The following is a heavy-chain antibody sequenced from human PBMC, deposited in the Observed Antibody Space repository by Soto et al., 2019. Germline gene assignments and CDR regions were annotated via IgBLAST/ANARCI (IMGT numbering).Heavy chain of an antibody. Sequence: GGSLRLSCAASGFTFSSYAMSWVRQAPGKGLEWVSAISGSGGSTYYADSVKGRFTISRDNSKNTLYLQMNSLRAGDTAVYYCLHPDLLWFGEFQSPPVFDYWGQGTLVTVSS. CDR2: ISGSGGST. D-gene: IGHD3-10*01. CDR3: LHPDLLWFGEFQSPPVFDY. J-gene: IGHJ4*02. CDR1: GFTFSSYA. V-gene: IGHV3-23*01.